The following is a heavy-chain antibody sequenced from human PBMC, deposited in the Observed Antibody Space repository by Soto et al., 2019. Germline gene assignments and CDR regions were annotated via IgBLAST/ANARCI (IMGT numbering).Heavy chain of an antibody. Sequence: QVRLVQSGAEVKKPGASVKVSCKASGYIFTNYYIHWVRQAPGQGLEWMAIINPNGGSTNCAQEFQGRINLTRDTSTSAVYMDLSSLTSEDTAVYYCARGLYSGDKWGQGTLVTVSS. CDR3: ARGLYSGDK. J-gene: IGHJ4*02. V-gene: IGHV1-46*01. D-gene: IGHD2-21*01. CDR2: INPNGGST. CDR1: GYIFTNYY.